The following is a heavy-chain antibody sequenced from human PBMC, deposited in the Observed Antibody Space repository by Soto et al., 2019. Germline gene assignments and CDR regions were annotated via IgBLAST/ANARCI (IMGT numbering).Heavy chain of an antibody. CDR3: AKGKDWNWRVVFY. D-gene: IGHD1-7*01. Sequence: EVQLLESGGGLVQPGGSLRLSCAASGFTFSSYAMSWVRQAPGKGLEWVSAISGSGGSTYYADSVKGRFTISRDNTKNTLYLQMISRRAEDTAVYYGAKGKDWNWRVVFYWGQGTLVTVSS. CDR2: ISGSGGST. J-gene: IGHJ4*02. CDR1: GFTFSSYA. V-gene: IGHV3-23*01.